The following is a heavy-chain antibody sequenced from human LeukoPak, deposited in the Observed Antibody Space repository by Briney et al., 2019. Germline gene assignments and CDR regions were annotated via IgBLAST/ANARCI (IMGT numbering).Heavy chain of an antibody. V-gene: IGHV1-18*01. CDR1: GYTFTSYG. CDR2: ISAYNGNT. D-gene: IGHD2-2*01. J-gene: IGHJ5*02. CDR3: ARDLCSSTSCYEVDP. Sequence: ASVKVSCKASGYTFTSYGISWVRQAPGQGLEWMGWISAYNGNTNYAQKLQGRVTMTTDTSTSTAYMELRSLRSDDTAVYYCARDLCSSTSCYEVDPWGQGTLDTVSS.